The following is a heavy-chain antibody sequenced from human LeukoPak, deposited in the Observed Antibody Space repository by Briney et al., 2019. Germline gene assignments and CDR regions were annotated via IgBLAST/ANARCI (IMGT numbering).Heavy chain of an antibody. CDR1: GFTFSSSG. CDR2: ISDSGGST. D-gene: IGHD3-10*01. Sequence: GGSLRLFCAASGFTFSSSGISWVRQAPGKGLEWVSGISDSGGSTYYADSVKGRFTIFRDNSKNTLYLQMNSLRAEDTAVYYCAKGGAVSSKSITLIRGTRKYYYYMDVWGKGTTVTISS. J-gene: IGHJ6*03. CDR3: AKGGAVSSKSITLIRGTRKYYYYMDV. V-gene: IGHV3-23*01.